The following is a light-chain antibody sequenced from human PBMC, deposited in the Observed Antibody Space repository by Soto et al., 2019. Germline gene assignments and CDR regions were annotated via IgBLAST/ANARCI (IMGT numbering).Light chain of an antibody. CDR2: EAS. Sequence: EVVLTQSPGTLSLSRGERATLSCRASERIYSAYLAWYQQKPGQAPRLLIYEASNRATGIPARFSGSGSGTDFTLTISSLEPEDFAVYYCQQRGEWPPGATFGQGTRLEIK. CDR3: QQRGEWPPGAT. V-gene: IGKV3-11*01. CDR1: ERIYSAY. J-gene: IGKJ5*01.